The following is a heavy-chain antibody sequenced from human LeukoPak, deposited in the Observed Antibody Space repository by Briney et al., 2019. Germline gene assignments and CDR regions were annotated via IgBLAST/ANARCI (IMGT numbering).Heavy chain of an antibody. CDR1: GFTFISDS. J-gene: IGHJ4*02. D-gene: IGHD6-6*01. V-gene: IGHV3-30*01. CDR2: ISSDGSHK. CDR3: ARDVAPRPDS. Sequence: GGSLRLSCVVSGFTFISDSMHWVRQAPGKGIEWVAIISSDGSHKYYADSVKGRFTISRDNSKTTLYLQMNSLRPEDTAVYHCARDVAPRPDSWGQGTLVTVSS.